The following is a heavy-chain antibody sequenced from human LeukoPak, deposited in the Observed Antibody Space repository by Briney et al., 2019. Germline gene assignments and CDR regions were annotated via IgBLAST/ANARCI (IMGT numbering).Heavy chain of an antibody. CDR2: INSDGSST. Sequence: GGSLRLSCAASGFTFSSYWMHWVRQAPGKGLVWVSRINSDGSSTSYADSVKGRFTISRDNAKNSLYLQMNSLRAEDTAVYYCARDGDILTGYYIPKYYFDYWGQGTLVTVSS. CDR3: ARDGDILTGYYIPKYYFDY. V-gene: IGHV3-74*01. CDR1: GFTFSSYW. D-gene: IGHD3-9*01. J-gene: IGHJ4*02.